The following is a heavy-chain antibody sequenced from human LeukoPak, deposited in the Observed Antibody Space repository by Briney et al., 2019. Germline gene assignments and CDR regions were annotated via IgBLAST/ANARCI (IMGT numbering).Heavy chain of an antibody. Sequence: PGGSLRLSCAASGSTFSSYGMHWVRQAPGKGLEWVAVISYDGSNKYYADSVKGRFTISRDNSKNTLYLQMNSLRAEDTAVYYCAKDLIRFLEWLSPTPVDYWGQGTLVTVSS. V-gene: IGHV3-30*18. CDR2: ISYDGSNK. J-gene: IGHJ4*02. CDR3: AKDLIRFLEWLSPTPVDY. D-gene: IGHD3-3*01. CDR1: GSTFSSYG.